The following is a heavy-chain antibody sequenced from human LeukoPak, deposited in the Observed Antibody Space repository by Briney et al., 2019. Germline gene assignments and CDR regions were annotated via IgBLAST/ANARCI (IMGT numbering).Heavy chain of an antibody. CDR1: GITFSSYA. J-gene: IGHJ4*02. D-gene: IGHD2-2*01. CDR3: ARDPRDCSSTSCYAGGYFDY. CDR2: ISGSGGNT. V-gene: IGHV3-23*01. Sequence: GGSLRLSCAVSGITFSSYAMSWVRQAPGKGLEWVSTISGSGGNTYYADSVKGRFTISRDNAKNSLYLQMNSLRAEDTAVYYCARDPRDCSSTSCYAGGYFDYWGQGTLVTVSS.